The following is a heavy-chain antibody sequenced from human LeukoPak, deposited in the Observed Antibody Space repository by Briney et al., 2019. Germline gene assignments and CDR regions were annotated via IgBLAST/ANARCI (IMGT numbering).Heavy chain of an antibody. CDR1: GGSISSGGYY. Sequence: SETLSLTCTVSGGSISSGGYYWSWIRQPPGKGLEWIGYIYQSGSASYNPSLQSRVTISIDKSKNQFSLNLNSVTAADTAVYYCARSYFGSGTFNGFDYWGQGTLVTVSS. D-gene: IGHD3-10*01. V-gene: IGHV4-30-2*01. J-gene: IGHJ4*02. CDR3: ARSYFGSGTFNGFDY. CDR2: IYQSGSA.